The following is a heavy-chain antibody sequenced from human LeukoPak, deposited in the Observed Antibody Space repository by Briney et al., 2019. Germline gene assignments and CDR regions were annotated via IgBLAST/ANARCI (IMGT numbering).Heavy chain of an antibody. J-gene: IGHJ5*02. V-gene: IGHV1-69*13. CDR2: IIPIFGTA. D-gene: IGHD2-15*01. Sequence: SVKVSCKASGGTFSSYAISWVRQAAGQGLEWMGGIIPIFGTANYAQKFQGRVTITADESTSTAYMELSSLRSEDTAVYYCARAEYRYCSGGSCKYNWFDPWGQGTLVTVSS. CDR3: ARAEYRYCSGGSCKYNWFDP. CDR1: GGTFSSYA.